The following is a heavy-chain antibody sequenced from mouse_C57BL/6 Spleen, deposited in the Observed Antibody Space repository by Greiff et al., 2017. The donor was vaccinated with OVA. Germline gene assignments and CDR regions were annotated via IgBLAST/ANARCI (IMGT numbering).Heavy chain of an antibody. Sequence: VQLQQSGAELVRPGASVTLSCKASGYTFTDYEMHWVKQTPVHGLEWIGAIDPETGGTAYNQKFKGKAILTADKSSSTAYMELRSLTSEDSAVYYCTRKLVTWFAYWGQGTLVTVSA. J-gene: IGHJ3*01. V-gene: IGHV1-15*01. CDR3: TRKLVTWFAY. CDR2: IDPETGGT. CDR1: GYTFTDYE. D-gene: IGHD2-13*01.